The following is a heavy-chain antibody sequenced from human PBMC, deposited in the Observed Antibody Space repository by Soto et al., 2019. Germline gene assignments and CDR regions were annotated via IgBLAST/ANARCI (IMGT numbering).Heavy chain of an antibody. V-gene: IGHV5-10-1*01. CDR3: ARTRRWPSTCYDFWSGYLYGMDV. Sequence: GESLKISCKGSGYSFTSYWISWVRQMPGKGLEWMGRIDPSDSYTNYSPSFQGHVTISADKSISTAYLQWSSLKASDTAMYYCARTRRWPSTCYDFWSGYLYGMDVWGQGTTVTVSS. D-gene: IGHD3-3*01. J-gene: IGHJ6*02. CDR1: GYSFTSYW. CDR2: IDPSDSYT.